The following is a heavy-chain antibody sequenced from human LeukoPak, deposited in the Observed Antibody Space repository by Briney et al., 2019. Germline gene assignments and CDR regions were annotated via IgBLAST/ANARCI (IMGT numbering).Heavy chain of an antibody. J-gene: IGHJ6*03. CDR1: GFTFSSYS. V-gene: IGHV3-48*01. CDR3: ARDPRYCSSTSCSPYYYYYYMDV. D-gene: IGHD2-2*01. CDR2: ISSSSSTI. Sequence: GGSLRLSCAASGFTFSSYSMNWVRQAPGKGLEWVSYISSSSSTIYYADSVKGRFTISRDNAKNSLYLQMNSLRAEDTAVYYCARDPRYCSSTSCSPYYYYYYMDVWGKGTTVTVSS.